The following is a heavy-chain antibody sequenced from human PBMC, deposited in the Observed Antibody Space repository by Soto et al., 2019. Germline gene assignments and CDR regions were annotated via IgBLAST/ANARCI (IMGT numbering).Heavy chain of an antibody. V-gene: IGHV3-30*18. D-gene: IGHD3-10*01. CDR3: AKEGGPYYYGSGSFDY. Sequence: QVQLVESGGGVVQPGRSLRLSCAASGFTFSSYGMHWVRQAPGKGLEWVAVISYDGSNKYYADSVKGRFTISRDNSKNTLYQQMNSLRAEDTAVYYCAKEGGPYYYGSGSFDYWGQGTLVTVSS. CDR2: ISYDGSNK. CDR1: GFTFSSYG. J-gene: IGHJ4*02.